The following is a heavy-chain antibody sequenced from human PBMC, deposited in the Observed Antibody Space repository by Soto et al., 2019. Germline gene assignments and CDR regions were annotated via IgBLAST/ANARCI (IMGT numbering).Heavy chain of an antibody. CDR3: ARDCTYCGGDTGREDFDS. CDR1: GYTFNIYA. CDR2: INAGNGNT. Sequence: QVRLEQSGADVKTPGASVKVSCQASGYTFNIYAIHWVRQAPGQRPEGMGWINAGNGNTEYSPKFLGRVTMTSDRYARAAYMELSGLKSEDTAVYYCARDCTYCGGDTGREDFDSWGEGTMVSVS. D-gene: IGHD2-21*01. V-gene: IGHV1-3*01. J-gene: IGHJ3*02.